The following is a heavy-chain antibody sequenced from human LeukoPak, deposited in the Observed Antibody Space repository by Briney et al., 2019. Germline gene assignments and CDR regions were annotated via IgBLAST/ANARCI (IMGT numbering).Heavy chain of an antibody. Sequence: GASVRVCCKPSGYTFTTYGIIWVRQAPGQGLEGMGWISAYNGNTNYAQKLQGRVTMTTDTSTSTAYMELRSLRSDDTAVYYCARDQSSGCGGDCYSMDYWGQGTLVTVSS. J-gene: IGHJ4*02. CDR1: GYTFTTYG. V-gene: IGHV1-18*01. CDR2: ISAYNGNT. CDR3: ARDQSSGCGGDCYSMDY. D-gene: IGHD2-21*02.